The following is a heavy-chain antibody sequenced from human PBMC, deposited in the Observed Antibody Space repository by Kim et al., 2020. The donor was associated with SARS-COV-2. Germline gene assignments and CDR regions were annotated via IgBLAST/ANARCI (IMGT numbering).Heavy chain of an antibody. CDR3: AKDNGEIYYYGMDL. D-gene: IGHD3-10*01. V-gene: IGHV3-30*18. J-gene: IGHJ6*02. CDR2: ISYDGSNK. CDR1: GFTFSSYG. Sequence: GGSLRLSYAASGFTFSSYGMHWVRQAPGKGLEWVAVISYDGSNKYYADSVKDRFTISRDNSKNTLYLQMNSLRAEDTDVYYCAKDNGEIYYYGMDLWGQGTTVTVSS.